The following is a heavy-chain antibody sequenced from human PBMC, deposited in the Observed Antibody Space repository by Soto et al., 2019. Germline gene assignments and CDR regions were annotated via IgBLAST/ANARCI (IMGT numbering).Heavy chain of an antibody. Sequence: EVQLVESGGGLVQPGGSLRLSCAASGFTVSSNFMSWVRQAPGKGLEWVSFIYSGGNTFYADSVKGRFTISRDTSKNTVYLQMNSLRADDTAMYYCARVPSIMILRDWGQGTLVAVSS. CDR2: IYSGGNT. V-gene: IGHV3-66*01. D-gene: IGHD3-16*01. J-gene: IGHJ4*02. CDR3: ARVPSIMILRD. CDR1: GFTVSSNF.